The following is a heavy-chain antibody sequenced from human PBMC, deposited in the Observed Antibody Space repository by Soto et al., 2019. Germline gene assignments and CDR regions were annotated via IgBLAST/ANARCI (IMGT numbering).Heavy chain of an antibody. CDR1: GGSISSYY. CDR2: IYYSGST. Sequence: QVQLQESGPGLVKPSETLSLTCTVFGGSISSYYWSWIRQPPGKGLEWIGYIYYSGSTNYNPSLKSRVTNSVDTSKNQFSLKLSSVTAADTAVYYCARELFGRSVWFDPWGQGTLVTVSS. V-gene: IGHV4-59*01. J-gene: IGHJ5*02. CDR3: ARELFGRSVWFDP. D-gene: IGHD3-10*01.